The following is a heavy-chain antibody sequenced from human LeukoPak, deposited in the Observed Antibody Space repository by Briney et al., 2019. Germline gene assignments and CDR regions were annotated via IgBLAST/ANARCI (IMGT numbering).Heavy chain of an antibody. CDR1: GFTFNSYS. V-gene: IGHV3-48*01. J-gene: IGHJ6*02. Sequence: GGSLRLSCAASGFTFNSYSMNWVRQAPGKGLEWVSYISSSGSSIYYADSVKGRFTISRDNSKNTLYLQMNSLRAEDTAVYYCARDFGYYGSGSYLGMDVWGQGTTVTVSS. D-gene: IGHD3-10*01. CDR2: ISSSGSSI. CDR3: ARDFGYYGSGSYLGMDV.